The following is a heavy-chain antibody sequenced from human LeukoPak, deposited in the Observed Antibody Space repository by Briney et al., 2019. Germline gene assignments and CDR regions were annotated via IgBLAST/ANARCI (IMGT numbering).Heavy chain of an antibody. J-gene: IGHJ3*02. V-gene: IGHV4-59*01. CDR3: ARDVGLDRHDAFDI. CDR1: GGSISSYY. Sequence: SETLSLTCTVSGGSISSYYWSWIRQPPGKGLEWIGYIYCSGSTNYNPSLKSRVTISVDTSKNQFSLKLSSVTAADTAVYYCARDVGLDRHDAFDIWGQGTMVTVSP. D-gene: IGHD3/OR15-3a*01. CDR2: IYCSGST.